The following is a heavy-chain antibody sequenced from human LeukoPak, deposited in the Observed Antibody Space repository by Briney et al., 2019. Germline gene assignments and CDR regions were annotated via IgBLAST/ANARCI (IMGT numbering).Heavy chain of an antibody. CDR2: ISWYCETT. D-gene: IGHD1-26*01. J-gene: IGHJ4*02. CDR3: AKDLGPRGVGATPQY. CDR1: GFPFDDYG. Sequence: GGSLRLSCAASGFPFDDYGMLWVRQATGEGVEWVSFISWYCETTYYSDSVKARFTISRDSSKNFLYLQMNSMRTEDTGFYYCAKDLGPRGVGATPQYWGQGTVVIVSS. V-gene: IGHV3-43D*03.